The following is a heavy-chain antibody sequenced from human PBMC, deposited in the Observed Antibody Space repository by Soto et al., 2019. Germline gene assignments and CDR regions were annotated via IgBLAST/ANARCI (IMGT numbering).Heavy chain of an antibody. CDR3: ARELGDIVLSPGVDP. CDR2: IYYSGST. CDR1: GGSISSSSYY. Sequence: SETLSLTCTVSGGSISSSSYYWGWIRQPPGKGLEWIGSIYYSGSTYYNPSLKSRVTISVDTSKNQFSLKLSSVTAADTAVYYCARELGDIVLSPGVDPWGQGTLVTVSS. J-gene: IGHJ5*02. D-gene: IGHD2-8*01. V-gene: IGHV4-39*01.